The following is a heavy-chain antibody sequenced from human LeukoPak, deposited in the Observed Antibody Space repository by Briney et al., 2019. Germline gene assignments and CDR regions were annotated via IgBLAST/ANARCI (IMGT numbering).Heavy chain of an antibody. Sequence: PGGSPRLSCAASGNYWMHWVRQVPGKGLVWVSHINSNGSWTSYADSVKGRLTISKDNAKNTVYLQMNSLRAEDTAVYYCVSFYETYWGRGTLVTVSS. CDR3: VSFYETY. CDR2: INSNGSWT. J-gene: IGHJ4*02. CDR1: GNYW. V-gene: IGHV3-74*01. D-gene: IGHD2/OR15-2a*01.